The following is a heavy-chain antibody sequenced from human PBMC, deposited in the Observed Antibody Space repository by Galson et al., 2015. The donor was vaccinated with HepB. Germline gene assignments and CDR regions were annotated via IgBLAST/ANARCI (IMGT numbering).Heavy chain of an antibody. Sequence: TLSLTCTVSGGSISSGGYYWRWIRQHPGKGLEWIGYIYYSGSTYYNPSLKSRVTISVDTSKNQFSLKLSSVTAADTAVYYCARDRGIRGFDIWGQGTMVTVSS. CDR1: GGSISSGGYY. J-gene: IGHJ3*02. CDR3: ARDRGIRGFDI. CDR2: IYYSGST. D-gene: IGHD1-14*01. V-gene: IGHV4-31*03.